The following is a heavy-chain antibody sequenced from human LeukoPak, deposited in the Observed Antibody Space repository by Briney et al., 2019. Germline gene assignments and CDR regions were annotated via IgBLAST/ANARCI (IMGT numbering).Heavy chain of an antibody. CDR2: IKEDGSGE. V-gene: IGHV3-7*01. CDR1: GFTFSSYW. D-gene: IGHD6-25*01. Sequence: GGSLRLSCSASGFTFSSYWMSWVRQAPGKGLEWVANIKEDGSGEYYVGSVKGRFTISRDNAKNTLYLQMNSLRAEDTAVYYCARGPPWYFDLWGRGTLVTVSS. J-gene: IGHJ2*01. CDR3: ARGPPWYFDL.